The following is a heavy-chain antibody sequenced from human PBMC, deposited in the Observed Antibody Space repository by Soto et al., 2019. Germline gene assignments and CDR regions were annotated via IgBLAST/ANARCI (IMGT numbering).Heavy chain of an antibody. CDR2: SIPIFGTA. Sequence: QVQLVQSGAEVTKPGSSVKVSCKASGGSFRTYTFSWVRQAPGQGLDWMGRSIPIFGTANYAQKFQGRVTSTADESTSTAYMELSSLRPEDTAVYYCAREACSGGNGDGPYYYHYGLDVWVQGTTVTVSS. CDR1: GGSFRTYT. J-gene: IGHJ6*02. CDR3: AREACSGGNGDGPYYYHYGLDV. V-gene: IGHV1-69*01. D-gene: IGHD2-15*01.